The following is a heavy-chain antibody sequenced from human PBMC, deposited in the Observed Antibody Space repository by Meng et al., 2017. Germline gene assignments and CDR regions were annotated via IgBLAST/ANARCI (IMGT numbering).Heavy chain of an antibody. CDR1: GDSVTVGIHY. D-gene: IGHD3-16*01. CDR2: IDYGGST. V-gene: IGHV4-61*01. CDR3: ARTRGDYYFDY. J-gene: IGHJ4*02. Sequence: QVHLRESGPCMVVPWEPLSLSGTCSGDSVTVGIHYWSWIRQPPGKGLEWIGYIDYGGSTSYNPSLRSRVTISVDTSNNQFSLKLSSVTAADTAVFYCARTRGDYYFDYWGQGTLVTVSS.